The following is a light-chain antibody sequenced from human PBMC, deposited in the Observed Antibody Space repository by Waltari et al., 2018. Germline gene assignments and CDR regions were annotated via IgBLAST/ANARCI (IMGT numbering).Light chain of an antibody. V-gene: IGKV3-20*01. CDR1: QSVGRS. CDR2: GAS. J-gene: IGKJ1*01. CDR3: QHYVRLPVT. Sequence: EIVLTKSPGTLSLSLGERVTLSCRASQSVGRSLAWYQQKPGQAPRLLIYGASSRATGIPDRFSGSGAGTDFSLTISRLAPDDLSVYYCQHYVRLPVTFGQGTKVEI.